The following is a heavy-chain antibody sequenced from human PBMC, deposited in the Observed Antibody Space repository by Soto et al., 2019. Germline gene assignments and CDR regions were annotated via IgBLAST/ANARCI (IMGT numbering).Heavy chain of an antibody. CDR1: GGPISSYY. CDR2: IYYSGST. CDR3: ARDTYGSEEYYYYYYHMVV. D-gene: IGHD3-10*01. J-gene: IGHJ6*03. Sequence: SETLSLTCTVSGGPISSYYWSWIRQPPGKGLEWIGYIYYSGSTNYNPSLKSRVTISVDTSKNQFSLKLSSVTAADTAVYYCARDTYGSEEYYYYYYHMVVWGKGTTVTVSS. V-gene: IGHV4-59*01.